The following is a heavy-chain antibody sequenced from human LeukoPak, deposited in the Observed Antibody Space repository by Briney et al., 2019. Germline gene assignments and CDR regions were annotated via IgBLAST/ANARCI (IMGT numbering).Heavy chain of an antibody. Sequence: SVKVSCKASGGTFSSYAISWVRQAPGQGLEWMGGIIPIFGTASYAQKFQGRVTITADESTSTAYMELSSLRSEDTAVYYCARDRSRNRIAAAGRSAYWGQGTLVTVSS. V-gene: IGHV1-69*13. CDR3: ARDRSRNRIAAAGRSAY. D-gene: IGHD6-13*01. CDR2: IIPIFGTA. CDR1: GGTFSSYA. J-gene: IGHJ4*02.